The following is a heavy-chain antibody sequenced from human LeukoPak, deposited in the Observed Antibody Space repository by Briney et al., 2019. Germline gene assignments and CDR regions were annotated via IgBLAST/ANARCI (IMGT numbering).Heavy chain of an antibody. CDR3: ARVTANRPWYYFDY. D-gene: IGHD1-20*01. Sequence: SETLSLTCAVYGGSFSGYYWSWIRQPPGKGLEWIGEINHSGSTNYNPSLKSRVTISVDTSKNQFSLKLSSVTAADTAVYYCARVTANRPWYYFDYWGQGTLVTVSS. J-gene: IGHJ4*02. CDR2: INHSGST. CDR1: GGSFSGYY. V-gene: IGHV4-34*01.